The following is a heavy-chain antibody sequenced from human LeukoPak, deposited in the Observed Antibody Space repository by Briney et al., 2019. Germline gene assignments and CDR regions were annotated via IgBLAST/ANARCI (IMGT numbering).Heavy chain of an antibody. Sequence: GGSLRLSCAASGFTFSSYGMHWVRQAPGKGLEWVAFIRSDGSNKYYADSVKGRFTISRDNAKNSLYLQMNSLRAEDTAVYYCASRSLVGAIDYWGQGTLVTVSS. V-gene: IGHV3-30*02. CDR2: IRSDGSNK. CDR1: GFTFSSYG. J-gene: IGHJ4*02. D-gene: IGHD1-26*01. CDR3: ASRSLVGAIDY.